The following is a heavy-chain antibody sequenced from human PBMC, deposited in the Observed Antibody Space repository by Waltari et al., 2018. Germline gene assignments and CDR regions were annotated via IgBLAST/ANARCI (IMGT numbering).Heavy chain of an antibody. J-gene: IGHJ4*02. CDR2: IRYDGSNK. V-gene: IGHV3-30*02. CDR3: AKDIGMITFGGVIPPIDY. Sequence: QVQLVESGGGVVQPGGSLRLSCAASGFPFSSSGMHWVRQAPGKGLEWVAFIRYDGSNKYYADSVKGRFTISRDNSKNTLYLQMNSLRAEDTAVYYCAKDIGMITFGGVIPPIDYWGQGTQVTVSS. D-gene: IGHD3-16*02. CDR1: GFPFSSSG.